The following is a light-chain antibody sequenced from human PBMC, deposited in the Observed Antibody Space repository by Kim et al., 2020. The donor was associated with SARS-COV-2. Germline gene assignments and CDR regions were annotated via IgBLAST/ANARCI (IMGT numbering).Light chain of an antibody. V-gene: IGLV3-19*01. Sequence: SSELTQDPAVSVALGQTVRITCQGDGLRFYYVTWFQQKPGQAPVLVLYNKSDRPSGIPDRFSGSDSGNTASLTITGTQAEDEAVYYCNSRDSSGKYWIFGGGTQLTVL. CDR1: GLRFYY. CDR2: NKS. J-gene: IGLJ3*02. CDR3: NSRDSSGKYWI.